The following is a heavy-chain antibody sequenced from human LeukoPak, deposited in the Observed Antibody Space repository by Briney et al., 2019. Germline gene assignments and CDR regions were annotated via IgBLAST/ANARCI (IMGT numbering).Heavy chain of an antibody. Sequence: SVKVSCKASGGTSNSHAISWVRQAPGQGLEWMGRIIPNLGTTNRAQNFQDRVTLTADKSTNPAYMELTSLTSDDTAVYYCATTNDGGGYQWGDFFDFWGQGTLVTVSS. D-gene: IGHD3-22*01. V-gene: IGHV1-69*04. J-gene: IGHJ4*02. CDR3: ATTNDGGGYQWGDFFDF. CDR2: IIPNLGTT. CDR1: GGTSNSHA.